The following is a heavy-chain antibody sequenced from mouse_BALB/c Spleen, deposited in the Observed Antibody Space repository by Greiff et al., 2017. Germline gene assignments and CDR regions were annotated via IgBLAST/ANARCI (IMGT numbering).Heavy chain of an antibody. D-gene: IGHD2-1*01. V-gene: IGHV2-9*02. CDR2: IWAGGST. CDR1: GFSLTSYG. Sequence: QVQLQQSGPGLVAPSQSLSITCTVSGFSLTSYGVHWVRQPPGKGLEWLGVIWAGGSTNYNSALMSRLSISKDNSKSQVFLKMNSLQTDDTAMYYCARGSGNYVGLGYAMDYWGQGTSVTVSS. CDR3: ARGSGNYVGLGYAMDY. J-gene: IGHJ4*01.